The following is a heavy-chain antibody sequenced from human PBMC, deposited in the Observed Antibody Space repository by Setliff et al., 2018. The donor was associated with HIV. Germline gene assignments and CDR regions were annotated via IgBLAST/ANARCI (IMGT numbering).Heavy chain of an antibody. CDR3: ARHRDGGTYPLDY. CDR2: FYTSGST. J-gene: IGHJ4*02. D-gene: IGHD1-26*01. Sequence: PLETLSLTCTVSGGSIRNEDYFWSWIRQPAGKGLEWIGRFYTSGSTNYNPPFKSRVTISEGTSENQFSLKLTSVTAADTAVYYCARHRDGGTYPLDYWGQGTLVTVSS. CDR1: GGSIRNEDYF. V-gene: IGHV4-61*02.